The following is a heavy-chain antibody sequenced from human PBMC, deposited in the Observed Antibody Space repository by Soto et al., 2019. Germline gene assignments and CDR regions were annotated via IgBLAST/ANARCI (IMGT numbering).Heavy chain of an antibody. V-gene: IGHV3-23*01. Sequence: PGGSLRLSCAASGFTFSSYAMSWVRQAPGKGLEWVSAISGSGGSTYYADSVKSRFTISRDNSKNTLYLQMNSLRAEDTAVYYCAKNLGWSGYYKLDYWGQGTLVTVSS. CDR2: ISGSGGST. D-gene: IGHD3-3*01. CDR3: AKNLGWSGYYKLDY. CDR1: GFTFSSYA. J-gene: IGHJ4*02.